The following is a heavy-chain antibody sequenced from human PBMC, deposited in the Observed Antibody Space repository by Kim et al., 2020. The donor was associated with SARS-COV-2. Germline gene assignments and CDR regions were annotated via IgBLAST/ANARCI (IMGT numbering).Heavy chain of an antibody. CDR1: GYTFATYG. CDR2: ISTDNGET. D-gene: IGHD6-19*01. CDR3: ARDIRLGNNRGLGF. Sequence: ASVKVSCQASGYTFATYGITWVRQAPGQGLEWMGWISTDNGETKYAQQLQGRVTMTTYKSTSTAYMELRSLRSGDTAVYYCARDIRLGNNRGLGFWGQGTLVTVSS. J-gene: IGHJ4*02. V-gene: IGHV1-18*01.